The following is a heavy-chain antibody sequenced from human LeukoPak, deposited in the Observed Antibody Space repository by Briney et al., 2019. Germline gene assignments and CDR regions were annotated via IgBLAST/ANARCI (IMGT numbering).Heavy chain of an antibody. D-gene: IGHD2-2*02. CDR1: GFTFSSYS. Sequence: PGGSLRLSCAASGFTFSSYSMNWVRQAPGKGLEWVPSISSSSSYIYYADSVKGRFTISRDNAKNSLYLQMNSLRAEDTAVYYCARGPEADCSSTSCYTELDYWGQGTLVTVSS. CDR2: ISSSSSYI. V-gene: IGHV3-21*01. J-gene: IGHJ4*02. CDR3: ARGPEADCSSTSCYTELDY.